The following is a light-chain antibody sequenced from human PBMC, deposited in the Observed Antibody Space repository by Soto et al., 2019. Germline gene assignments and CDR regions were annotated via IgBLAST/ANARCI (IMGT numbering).Light chain of an antibody. CDR3: QQYDDWPRT. CDR1: QSVSSSY. CDR2: GAS. Sequence: EIVLTQSPGTLSLSPGERATLSCRASQSVSSSYLAWYQQKPGQAPRLLIYGASSRATGIPDRFSGSGSGTDFTLTISSLQSEDFAVYFCQQYDDWPRTFGQGTTLEIK. J-gene: IGKJ2*01. V-gene: IGKV3-20*01.